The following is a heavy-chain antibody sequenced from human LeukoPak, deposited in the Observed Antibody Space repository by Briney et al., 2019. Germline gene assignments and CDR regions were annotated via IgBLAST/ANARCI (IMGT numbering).Heavy chain of an antibody. CDR3: ARDTTESQD. CDR1: GGSISSYY. D-gene: IGHD1-1*01. V-gene: IGHV4-59*01. J-gene: IGHJ4*02. CDR2: IYYSGST. Sequence: SETLSLTCTVSGGSISSYYWSWIRQPPGKGLEWIGYIYYSGSTNYNPSLKGRVTISADTSKNQFSLKLSSVTAADTAMYYCARDTTESQDWGQGTLVTVSS.